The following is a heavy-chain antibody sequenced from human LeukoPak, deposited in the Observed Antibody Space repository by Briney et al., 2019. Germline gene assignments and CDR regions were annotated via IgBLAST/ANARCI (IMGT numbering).Heavy chain of an antibody. V-gene: IGHV1-69*01. D-gene: IGHD3-22*01. CDR3: ARDRRHWDYYDSSGYLPTEYFKH. CDR1: GGTFSSYA. CDR2: IIPIFGTA. J-gene: IGHJ1*01. Sequence: SVKVSCKASGGTFSSYAISWVRQAPGQGLEWMGGIIPIFGTANYAQKFQGRVTITADESTSTAYMELSSLRSEDTAVYYCARDRRHWDYYDSSGYLPTEYFKHWGQGTLVTVSS.